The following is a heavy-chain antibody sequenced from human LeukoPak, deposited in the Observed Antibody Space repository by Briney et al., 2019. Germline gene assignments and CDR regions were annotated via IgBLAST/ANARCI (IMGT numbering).Heavy chain of an antibody. Sequence: GGSLRLPCAASGFSFSSYGMHWVRQAPGKGLEWVAVISYDGSNKYYADSVKGRFTISRDNSKNTLYLQMNSLRAEDTAVYYCAKVFGSSWGQGTLVTVSS. V-gene: IGHV3-30*18. CDR2: ISYDGSNK. CDR3: AKVFGSS. CDR1: GFSFSSYG. J-gene: IGHJ4*02. D-gene: IGHD6-13*01.